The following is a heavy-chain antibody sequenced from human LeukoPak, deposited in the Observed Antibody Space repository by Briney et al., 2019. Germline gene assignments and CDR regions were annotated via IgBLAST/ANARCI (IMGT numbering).Heavy chain of an antibody. D-gene: IGHD3-3*01. J-gene: IGHJ4*02. CDR1: GGSFSGYY. V-gene: IGHV4-34*01. Sequence: PSETLSLTCAVYGGSFSGYYWSWIRQPPGKGLEWIGEINHSGSTNYNPSLKSRVTISVDTSKNQFSLKLSSVTAADTAVYYCARGGFFWSGYYTGLRTRPAFDYWGQGTLVTVSS. CDR3: ARGGFFWSGYYTGLRTRPAFDY. CDR2: INHSGST.